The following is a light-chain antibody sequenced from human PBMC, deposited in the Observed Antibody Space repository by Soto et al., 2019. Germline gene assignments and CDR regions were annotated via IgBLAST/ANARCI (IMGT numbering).Light chain of an antibody. CDR2: EVS. J-gene: IGLJ1*01. CDR1: SSDVGGYNY. CDR3: SSYTSIITLYV. Sequence: QSALTQPASVSGSPGQSITISCTGTSSDVGGYNYVSWYQQHPGKAPKLMIYEVSNRPSGVSNRVSGSKSGNTASLTISGLQAEDEADYYCSSYTSIITLYVFGSGTKVTVL. V-gene: IGLV2-14*01.